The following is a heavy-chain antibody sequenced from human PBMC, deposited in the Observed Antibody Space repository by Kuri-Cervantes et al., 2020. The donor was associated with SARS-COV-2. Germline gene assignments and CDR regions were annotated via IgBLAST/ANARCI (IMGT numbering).Heavy chain of an antibody. D-gene: IGHD3-22*01. V-gene: IGHV3-23*01. CDR1: GFTFSSFP. CDR3: ARDLYYYDSSGYYDY. J-gene: IGHJ4*02. Sequence: ESLKISCAASGFTFSSFPMSWVRQAPGKGLEWVSGISGSGANTYYADSVKGWFTISRDNSKNTLYLQMNSLRAEDTAVYYCARDLYYYDSSGYYDYWGQGTLVTVSS. CDR2: ISGSGANT.